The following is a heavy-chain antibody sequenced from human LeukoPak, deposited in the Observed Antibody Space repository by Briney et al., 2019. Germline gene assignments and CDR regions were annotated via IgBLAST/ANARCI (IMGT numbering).Heavy chain of an antibody. CDR1: GDSVSNNRAA. CDR3: ARDPQMFTDAFDI. Sequence: SQTLSLTCAISGDSVSNNRAAWSWIRQSPSRGLEWLGRTYFRSKWYNDYAVFVKSRITINPDTSKNQFSLQLNSVTPEDTAVYYCARDPQMFTDAFDIWGQGTMVTVSS. V-gene: IGHV6-1*01. CDR2: TYFRSKWYN. D-gene: IGHD3-16*01. J-gene: IGHJ3*02.